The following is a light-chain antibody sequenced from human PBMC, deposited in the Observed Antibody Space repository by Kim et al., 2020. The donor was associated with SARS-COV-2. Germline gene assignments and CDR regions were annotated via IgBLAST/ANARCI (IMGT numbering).Light chain of an antibody. V-gene: IGKV3-20*01. CDR2: GSF. Sequence: EIVLTQSPGTLSLSPGERATLSCRASQSVSSSYFAWYQQKPGQAPRLLVYGSFSSATGIPDRFSGSGSGTDFTITITQLEPEDFAVYYRQQYGRSPLTFGGGTKLEI. J-gene: IGKJ4*01. CDR3: QQYGRSPLT. CDR1: QSVSSSY.